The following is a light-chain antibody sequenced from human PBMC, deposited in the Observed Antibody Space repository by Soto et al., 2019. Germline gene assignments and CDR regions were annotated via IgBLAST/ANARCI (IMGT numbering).Light chain of an antibody. CDR3: QQYNNYSYT. CDR2: DAS. CDR1: QSISNW. V-gene: IGKV1-5*01. J-gene: IGKJ2*01. Sequence: DIQMTQSPSTLSASVGDRVTITCRASQSISNWLAWYQQRPGKAPKLLIYDASTLESWVPSRLSGSGSGTEFPLTISGLRPDYFATYYCQQYNNYSYTFGQGTKLEIK.